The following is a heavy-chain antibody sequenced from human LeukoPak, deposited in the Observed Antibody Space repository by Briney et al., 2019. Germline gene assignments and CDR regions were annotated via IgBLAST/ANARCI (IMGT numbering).Heavy chain of an antibody. J-gene: IGHJ4*02. CDR3: AKVGFGYGSGSPLY. CDR2: IRYDGSNK. D-gene: IGHD3-10*01. V-gene: IGHV3-30*02. Sequence: VGSLRLSCAASGFTFSIYGRHSGRQAPGEGLEWVAFIRYDGSNKYYADSVKGRFTISRDNSKNTLYLQMNSLRAEDTAVYYCAKVGFGYGSGSPLYWGQGTLVTVSS. CDR1: GFTFSIYG.